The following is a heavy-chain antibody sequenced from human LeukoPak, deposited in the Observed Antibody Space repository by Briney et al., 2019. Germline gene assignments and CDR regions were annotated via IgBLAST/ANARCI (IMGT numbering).Heavy chain of an antibody. D-gene: IGHD6-13*01. CDR3: ARDGPRYSGSWYTLDY. CDR1: GGSFSGYY. J-gene: IGHJ4*02. Sequence: PSETLSLTCAVYGGSFSGYYWSWIRQPPGKGPEWIGEINHSGSTNYNPSLKSRVTISVDTSKNQFSLKLSSVTAADTAVYYCARDGPRYSGSWYTLDYWGQGTLVTVSS. V-gene: IGHV4-34*01. CDR2: INHSGST.